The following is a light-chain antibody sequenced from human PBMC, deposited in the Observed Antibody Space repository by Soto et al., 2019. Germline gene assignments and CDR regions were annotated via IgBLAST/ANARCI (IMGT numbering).Light chain of an antibody. V-gene: IGKV1-5*03. Sequence: DIQMTQSPSTLSASVGDRVTITCRASQSITTWLAWYQQKPGKAPKLLIYKATTLQSGVPSRFSGSGSGTEFSLTISILQPDDFATYYCQRYNDYQYIFGQGTKLEIK. J-gene: IGKJ2*01. CDR2: KAT. CDR3: QRYNDYQYI. CDR1: QSITTW.